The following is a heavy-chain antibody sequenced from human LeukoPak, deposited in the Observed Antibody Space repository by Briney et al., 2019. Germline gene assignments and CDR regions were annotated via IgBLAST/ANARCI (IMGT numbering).Heavy chain of an antibody. V-gene: IGHV3-7*01. CDR1: GFTFRDYW. CDR3: ARAGGTSWADY. D-gene: IGHD6-13*01. J-gene: IGHJ4*02. CDR2: VKQDGTEK. Sequence: GGSLRLSCDASGFTFRDYWMTWVRQAPGKGLEWVANVKQDGTEKFYVDSVKGRFTISRDNGKNSLYLQMNSLRVEDTAIYYCARAGGTSWADYWGQGTLVTVSS.